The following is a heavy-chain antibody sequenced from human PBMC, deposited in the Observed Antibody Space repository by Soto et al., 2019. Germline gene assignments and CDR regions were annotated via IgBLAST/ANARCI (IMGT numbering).Heavy chain of an antibody. D-gene: IGHD1-1*01. Sequence: ASVKVSCKASGYTFIGHYLHWVRQAPGQGLEWLGWTNPSSGATNFAQKFQGRVTMTRDTSISTAYLELSRLRSDDTAIYYCVREAGTTGNYYFVMDVWGQGTTVTVSS. CDR3: VREAGTTGNYYFVMDV. V-gene: IGHV1-2*02. CDR1: GYTFIGHY. CDR2: TNPSSGAT. J-gene: IGHJ6*02.